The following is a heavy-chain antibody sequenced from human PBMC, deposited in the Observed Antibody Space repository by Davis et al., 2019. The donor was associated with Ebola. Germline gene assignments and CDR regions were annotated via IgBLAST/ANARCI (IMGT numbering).Heavy chain of an antibody. CDR2: INHSGST. CDR3: ARVGLYDFDY. CDR1: GGSFSAYY. Sequence: SETLSLTCAVYGGSFSAYYWSWIRQPPGKGLEWIGEINHSGSTNYNPSLKSRVTISVDTSKNQFSLKLSSVTAADTAVYYCARVGLYDFDYWGQGTLVTVSS. J-gene: IGHJ4*02. D-gene: IGHD2-2*02. V-gene: IGHV4-34*01.